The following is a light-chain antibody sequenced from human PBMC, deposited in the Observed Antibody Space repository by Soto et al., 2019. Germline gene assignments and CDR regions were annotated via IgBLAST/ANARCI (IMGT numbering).Light chain of an antibody. V-gene: IGKV3-15*01. CDR1: QSVGSN. J-gene: IGKJ1*01. CDR3: HHYGISPPWT. CDR2: GAS. Sequence: EIVMTQSPATLSVSPGERVTLSCRARQSVGSNLAWYQHKPGQAPRLLIYGASTRATGIPARFSGSGSGTDFTLTISRLEPEDFAVYYCHHYGISPPWTFGQGTKVDIK.